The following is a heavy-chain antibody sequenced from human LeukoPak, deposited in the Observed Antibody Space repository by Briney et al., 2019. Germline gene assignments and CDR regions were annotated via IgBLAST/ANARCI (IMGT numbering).Heavy chain of an antibody. V-gene: IGHV3-74*01. D-gene: IGHD3-16*01. CDR1: GFTFSSYW. CDR2: INTDGSTT. J-gene: IGHJ4*02. Sequence: GGPLRLSCAASGFTFSSYWMHWVRQAPGKGLVWVSLINTDGSTTSYADSVKGRFTISRDNAKNTLYLQMNSLRAEDTAVYYCATSRSFDYWGQGTLVTVSS. CDR3: ATSRSFDY.